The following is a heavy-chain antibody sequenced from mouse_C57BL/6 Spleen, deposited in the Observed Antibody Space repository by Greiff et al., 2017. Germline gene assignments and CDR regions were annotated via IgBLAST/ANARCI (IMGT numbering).Heavy chain of an antibody. CDR3: ARVIFYAMDY. Sequence: QVQLKESGPELVKPGASVKLSCKASGYTLTSYDINWVKQRPGQGLEWIGWIYPRDGSTKYNEKVKGKATLTVDTASSTAYMELHSLTSEDAAVYFCARVIFYAMDYWGQGTSVTVSS. CDR2: IYPRDGST. D-gene: IGHD2-4*01. CDR1: GYTLTSYD. J-gene: IGHJ4*01. V-gene: IGHV1-85*01.